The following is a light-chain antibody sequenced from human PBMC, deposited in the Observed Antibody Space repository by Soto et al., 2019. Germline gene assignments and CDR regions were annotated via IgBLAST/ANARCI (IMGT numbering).Light chain of an antibody. Sequence: DIQMTQSPFTLSASVGDRVTITCRASQSISTWGAWYQQKPGKAPKLLIYEASSLENGVASRFSGSGSGTEYTLNLSNPQPGELATYVCQLDNCYSGTVGQGAKVDI. V-gene: IGKV1-5*01. J-gene: IGKJ2*01. CDR2: EAS. CDR1: QSISTW. CDR3: QLDNCYSGT.